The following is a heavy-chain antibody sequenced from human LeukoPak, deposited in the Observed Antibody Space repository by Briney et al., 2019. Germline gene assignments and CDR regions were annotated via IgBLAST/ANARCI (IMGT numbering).Heavy chain of an antibody. D-gene: IGHD3-22*01. Sequence: NPSETLSLTCTVSGVSMFSFHWSWLRQSAGKGLEWIGHIYDSGTTTYNPALQGRGTMSVNTSKNQVSLRLSSVTAADTAVYYCARLRFYDSSGYSPGYYMDVWGKGTTVIVS. CDR1: GVSMFSFH. J-gene: IGHJ6*03. V-gene: IGHV4-4*07. CDR2: IYDSGTT. CDR3: ARLRFYDSSGYSPGYYMDV.